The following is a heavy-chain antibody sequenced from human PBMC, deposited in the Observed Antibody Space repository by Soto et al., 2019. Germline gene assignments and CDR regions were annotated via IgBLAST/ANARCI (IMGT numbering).Heavy chain of an antibody. V-gene: IGHV3-33*08. Sequence: QVQLVESGGGVVQPGRSLRLSCAASGFTFSNYGMHWVRQAPGKGLEWVAVIWYDGSNKYYADSVKGRFTISRDNSKNTLYLQMNSLRAEDTAVYYCARATLGYCSGGSCYSPYYYYYGMDVWGQGTTVTVSS. J-gene: IGHJ6*02. CDR1: GFTFSNYG. D-gene: IGHD2-15*01. CDR3: ARATLGYCSGGSCYSPYYYYYGMDV. CDR2: IWYDGSNK.